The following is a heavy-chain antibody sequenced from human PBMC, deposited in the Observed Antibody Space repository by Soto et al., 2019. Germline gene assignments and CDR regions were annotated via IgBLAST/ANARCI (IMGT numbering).Heavy chain of an antibody. J-gene: IGHJ6*02. CDR1: GFTFSSYG. Sequence: QVQLVESGGGVVQPGRSLRLSCAASGFTFSSYGMHWVRQAPGKGLEWVAVISYDGSNKYYADSVKGRFSISRDNSKNTLYLQMNSLRAEDTAVYHCAKTGPNYGMDVWGQGTTVTVSS. CDR2: ISYDGSNK. V-gene: IGHV3-30*18. CDR3: AKTGPNYGMDV.